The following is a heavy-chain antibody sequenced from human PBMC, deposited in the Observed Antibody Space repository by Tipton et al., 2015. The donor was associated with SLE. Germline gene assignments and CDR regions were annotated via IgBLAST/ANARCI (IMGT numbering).Heavy chain of an antibody. V-gene: IGHV1-18*01. CDR3: ARGYDFWSGLIDY. CDR2: ISVNNGNT. Sequence: QVQLVQSGGEVKKPGASVKVSCKASGYSFTTYGITWVRQAPGQGLEWMGWISVNNGNTNYAQNLQGRITMTTDTSTNTAYMELRRLTSDDTAVYYCARGYDFWSGLIDYWGQGTLVTVSS. CDR1: GYSFTTYG. D-gene: IGHD3-3*01. J-gene: IGHJ4*02.